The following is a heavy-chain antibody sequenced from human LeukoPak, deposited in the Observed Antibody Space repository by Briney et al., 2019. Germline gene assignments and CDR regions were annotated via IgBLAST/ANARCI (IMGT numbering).Heavy chain of an antibody. Sequence: SETLSLTCTVSGGSISSYYWSWIRQPPGKGLEWIGYIYYSGSTNYNPSLKSRVTISVDTSKNQFSLKLSSVTAADTAVYYCARGDGSGSYPDYFDYWGQGTLVTVSS. V-gene: IGHV4-59*01. D-gene: IGHD3-10*01. J-gene: IGHJ4*02. CDR1: GGSISSYY. CDR3: ARGDGSGSYPDYFDY. CDR2: IYYSGST.